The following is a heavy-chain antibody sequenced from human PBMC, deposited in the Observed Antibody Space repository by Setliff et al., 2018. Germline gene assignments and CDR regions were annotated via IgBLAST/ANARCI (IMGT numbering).Heavy chain of an antibody. CDR2: INPKTGGT. CDR3: ARSDHLVVDGFDV. D-gene: IGHD3-16*01. Sequence: ASVKVSCKTSGYAFTDNYIHWVPQAPGQGLEWMGWINPKTGGTNLAQKFQGWVSMTRDTSITTAYMELSRLTSDDMAVYFCARSDHLVVDGFDVWGQGTMVTVSS. CDR1: GYAFTDNY. J-gene: IGHJ3*01. V-gene: IGHV1-2*04.